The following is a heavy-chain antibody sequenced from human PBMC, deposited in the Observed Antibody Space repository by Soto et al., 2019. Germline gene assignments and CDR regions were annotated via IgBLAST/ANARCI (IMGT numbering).Heavy chain of an antibody. CDR1: GGSVSNASFY. Sequence: QVQLQESGPGLVKPSETLSLTCSVSGGSVSNASFYWTWIRQAPGTGLEYIGYIFYTRVTNYNTSISRQVTISLDPSKNHFSLKLNSMTAAGTAVYYCVRVLDSSWYANLWGRGTLVTVSS. CDR2: IFYTRVT. J-gene: IGHJ2*01. D-gene: IGHD3-22*01. CDR3: VRVLDSSWYANL. V-gene: IGHV4-61*03.